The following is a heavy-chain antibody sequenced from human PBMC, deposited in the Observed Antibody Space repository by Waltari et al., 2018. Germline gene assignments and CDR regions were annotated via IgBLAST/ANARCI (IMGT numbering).Heavy chain of an antibody. CDR2: INTDGTIT. V-gene: IGHV3-74*01. CDR3: VLYSSSFLGDC. Sequence: EVQLVESGGGLVQPGGSLRLSCAASGFIFSNYLMPWVRQAPGKGLVSVSHINTDGTITGYADSVKGRFTISRDNAKNTLFLQMDSLTAEDTAVYYCVLYSSSFLGDCWGQGTLVTVSS. J-gene: IGHJ4*02. CDR1: GFIFSNYL. D-gene: IGHD6-13*01.